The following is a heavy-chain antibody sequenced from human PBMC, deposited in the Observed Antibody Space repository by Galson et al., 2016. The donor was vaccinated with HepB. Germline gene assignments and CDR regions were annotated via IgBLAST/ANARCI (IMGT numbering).Heavy chain of an antibody. Sequence: ETLSLTCAVSGASVNSSLWWNWVRQPPGKGLEWIGEIFHSGSTNYNPSLKSHVTISVDKSKNQFSLKLSSFTAADTAIYYWARDPAVLDSSGSYRWGPGSLVTVSS. CDR2: IFHSGST. D-gene: IGHD3-22*01. CDR3: ARDPAVLDSSGSYR. J-gene: IGHJ4*02. V-gene: IGHV4-4*02. CDR1: GASVNSSLW.